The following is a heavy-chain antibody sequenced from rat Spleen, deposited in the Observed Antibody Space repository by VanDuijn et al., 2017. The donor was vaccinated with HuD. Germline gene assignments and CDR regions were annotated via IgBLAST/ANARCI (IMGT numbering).Heavy chain of an antibody. CDR2: IWGDGNT. J-gene: IGHJ2*01. CDR1: GFSLSNYG. Sequence: QVLLQESGPGLVQPSQTLSLTCTVSGFSLSNYGVIWVRPPPGKGLDWMGVIWGDGNTNYNSALKSRLSISRDTSKSQVFLKMNSLQTEDTAIYFCIRERYGNPASYYFDYWGQGVMVTVSS. V-gene: IGHV2-13*01. CDR3: IRERYGNPASYYFDY. D-gene: IGHD1-7*01.